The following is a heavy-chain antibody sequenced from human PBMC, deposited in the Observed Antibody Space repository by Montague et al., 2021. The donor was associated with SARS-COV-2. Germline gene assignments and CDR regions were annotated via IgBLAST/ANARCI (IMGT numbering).Heavy chain of an antibody. V-gene: IGHV4-39*01. Sequence: SETLSLTCTVSGDSISSSDHYCVWMRQPPGKGLEWIASILYSGSTHYNPSLESRVSISVDTSKHLFSLQLNSVTPPDTSVYYCARHLRVGNRWNGFEADYWGQGALVSVSS. CDR1: GDSISSSDHY. CDR2: ILYSGST. D-gene: IGHD1-1*01. CDR3: ARHLRVGNRWNGFEADY. J-gene: IGHJ4*02.